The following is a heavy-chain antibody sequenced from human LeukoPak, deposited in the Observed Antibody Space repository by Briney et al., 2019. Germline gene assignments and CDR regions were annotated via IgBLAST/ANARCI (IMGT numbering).Heavy chain of an antibody. CDR2: ISSSSSTI. CDR1: GFTFSSYS. CDR3: ARSDPLDY. V-gene: IGHV3-48*04. Sequence: GGSLRLSCAASGFTFSSYSMNWVRQAPGKGLEWVSYISSSSSTIYYADSVKGRFTISRDNAKNSLYLQMNSLRAEDTAVYYCARSDPLDYWGPGTLVTVSS. J-gene: IGHJ4*02.